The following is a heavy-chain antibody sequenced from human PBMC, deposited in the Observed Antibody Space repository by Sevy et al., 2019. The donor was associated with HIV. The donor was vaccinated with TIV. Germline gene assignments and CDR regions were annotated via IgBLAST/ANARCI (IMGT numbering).Heavy chain of an antibody. Sequence: SETLSLTCAVYGGSFSGYYWSWIRQPPGKGLEWIGEINHSGSTNYNPSLKSRGTISVDTSKNQFSLKLSSVTAADTAVYYCATIPLGDYDSSGYYLGYWGQGTLVTASS. CDR2: INHSGST. D-gene: IGHD3-22*01. V-gene: IGHV4-34*01. CDR1: GGSFSGYY. CDR3: ATIPLGDYDSSGYYLGY. J-gene: IGHJ4*02.